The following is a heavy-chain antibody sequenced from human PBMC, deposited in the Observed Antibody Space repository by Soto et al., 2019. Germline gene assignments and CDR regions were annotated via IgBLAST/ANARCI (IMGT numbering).Heavy chain of an antibody. V-gene: IGHV3-11*01. CDR2: ISGSGNTI. CDR1: GFSFRDYY. J-gene: IGHJ5*02. D-gene: IGHD3-22*01. Sequence: KPGGSLRLSCAASGFSFRDYYMSWIRQAPGKGLEWISYISGSGNTIYYADSVKGRFIISRDNAKNSLFLQMNSLRADDTAVYYCARDRLPMVVVVMGWFDPWGQGTLVTVSS. CDR3: ARDRLPMVVVVMGWFDP.